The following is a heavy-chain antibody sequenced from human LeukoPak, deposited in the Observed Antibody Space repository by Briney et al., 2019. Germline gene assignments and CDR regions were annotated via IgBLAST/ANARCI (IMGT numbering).Heavy chain of an antibody. Sequence: GESLKISCKGSGYSFTSYWIGWVRQMPGKGLEWMGIIYPGDSDTRYSPSFQGQVAISADKSISTAYLQWSSLKASDTAMYYCARHRSSSWYYFDYWGQGTLVTVSS. D-gene: IGHD6-13*01. CDR1: GYSFTSYW. V-gene: IGHV5-51*01. J-gene: IGHJ4*02. CDR3: ARHRSSSWYYFDY. CDR2: IYPGDSDT.